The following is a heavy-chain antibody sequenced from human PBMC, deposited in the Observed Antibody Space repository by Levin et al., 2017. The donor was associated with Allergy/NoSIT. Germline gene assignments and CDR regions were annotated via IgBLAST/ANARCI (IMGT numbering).Heavy chain of an antibody. D-gene: IGHD3-10*01. J-gene: IGHJ4*02. Sequence: PSETLSLTCAVSDGSFSNYYWSWIRQPPGKGLEWIGEINQSGSSNYNPSLQSRVTVSVDTSKNQFSLELSSVTAADTAVYYCARGRGYFYGSGSYFRPFDYWGRGTLVTVSS. CDR3: ARGRGYFYGSGSYFRPFDY. CDR1: DGSFSNYY. CDR2: INQSGSS. V-gene: IGHV4-34*01.